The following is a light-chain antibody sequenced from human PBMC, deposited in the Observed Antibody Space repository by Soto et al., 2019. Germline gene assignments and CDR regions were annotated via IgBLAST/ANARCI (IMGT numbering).Light chain of an antibody. Sequence: QSALTQPRSVSGSPGQSVTISCTGASSDVGEYDYVSWYQHHPGKAPKLMIYDVSQRPSGVPDRFSGSKSGNTASLTITGLQAEDEALYYCCSDAGSRVFGGGTKLTVL. CDR1: SSDVGEYDY. J-gene: IGLJ2*01. CDR3: CSDAGSRV. CDR2: DVS. V-gene: IGLV2-11*01.